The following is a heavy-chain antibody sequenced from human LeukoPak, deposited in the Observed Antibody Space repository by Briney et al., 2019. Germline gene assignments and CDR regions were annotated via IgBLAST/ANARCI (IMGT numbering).Heavy chain of an antibody. CDR3: ARLTGDRTFDI. V-gene: IGHV5-51*01. D-gene: IGHD7-27*01. J-gene: IGHJ3*02. Sequence: GESLKISCKGSGYSFTTHWIGWVRQMPGKGLEWMAIIYPGDSDTRYSPSFQGQVTISADKSISTAYLQWSSLKASDTAIYYCARLTGDRTFDIWGQGTMVTISS. CDR2: IYPGDSDT. CDR1: GYSFTTHW.